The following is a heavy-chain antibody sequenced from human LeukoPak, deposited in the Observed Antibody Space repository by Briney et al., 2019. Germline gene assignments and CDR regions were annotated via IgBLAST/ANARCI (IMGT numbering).Heavy chain of an antibody. CDR1: GFTFSSYA. J-gene: IGHJ4*02. Sequence: GGSLRLSCAASGFTFSSYAMRWGRQAPGKGLEGVSAISGSGGSTYYADSVKGRFTISRDNSKNTLYLQMNSLRAEDTAVYYCASRAGYCSSTSCTGNYWGQGTLVTVSS. CDR3: ASRAGYCSSTSCTGNY. CDR2: ISGSGGST. D-gene: IGHD2-2*01. V-gene: IGHV3-23*01.